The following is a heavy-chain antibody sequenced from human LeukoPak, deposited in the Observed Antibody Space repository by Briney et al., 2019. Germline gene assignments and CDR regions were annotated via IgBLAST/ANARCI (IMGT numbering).Heavy chain of an antibody. Sequence: GGSLRLSCAASGFTFSSYSMNWVRQAPGKGLEWVSSISSSSSYIYYADSVKGRFTISRGNAKNSLNLQMNSLRAEDTAVYYCARDVVKNVWGSYVEIEANWFDPWGQGTLVTVSS. CDR2: ISSSSSYI. J-gene: IGHJ5*02. CDR3: ARDVVKNVWGSYVEIEANWFDP. CDR1: GFTFSSYS. V-gene: IGHV3-21*01. D-gene: IGHD3-16*01.